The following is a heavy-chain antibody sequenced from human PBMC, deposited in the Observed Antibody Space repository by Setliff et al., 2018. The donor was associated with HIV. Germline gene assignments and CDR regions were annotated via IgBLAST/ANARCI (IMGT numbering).Heavy chain of an antibody. CDR1: GGSINSGNNY. V-gene: IGHV4-31*03. Sequence: PSETLSLTCTVSGGSINSGNNYWSWIRQHPGKGLEWIGFIYYSGTNYYNPSLKSRVTISVDKSKNQFSLKLNSVTAADTAIYYCARYDMPSSHSSGYYYDSWGQGALVTVSS. D-gene: IGHD3-22*01. CDR3: ARYDMPSSHSSGYYYDS. CDR2: IYYSGTN. J-gene: IGHJ5*01.